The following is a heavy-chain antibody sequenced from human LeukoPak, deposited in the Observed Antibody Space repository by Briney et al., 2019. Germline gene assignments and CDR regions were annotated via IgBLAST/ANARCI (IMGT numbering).Heavy chain of an antibody. CDR1: GGSFSGYY. J-gene: IGHJ4*02. V-gene: IGHV4-34*01. CDR3: ARVYGGNSSFDY. Sequence: PSETLSLTCAVYGGSFSGYYWSWIRQPPGKGLEWIGEINHSGSTNYNPSLKSRVTISVDTSKNQFSLKLSSVTAADTAVYYCARVYGGNSSFDYWGQGTLVTVSS. CDR2: INHSGST. D-gene: IGHD4-23*01.